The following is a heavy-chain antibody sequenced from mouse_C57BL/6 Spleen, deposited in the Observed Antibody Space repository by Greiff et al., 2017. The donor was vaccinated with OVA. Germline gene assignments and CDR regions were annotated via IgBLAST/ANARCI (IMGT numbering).Heavy chain of an antibody. CDR3: TRDSSGDAMDY. Sequence: EVKVVESGEGLVKPGGSLKLSCAASGFTFSSYAMSWVRQTPEKRLEWVAYISSGGDYIYYADTVTGRFTISRDNARNTLYLQMSSLKSEDTAMYYCTRDSSGDAMDYWCQGTSVTVSS. J-gene: IGHJ4*01. D-gene: IGHD3-2*02. CDR2: ISSGGDYI. V-gene: IGHV5-9-1*02. CDR1: GFTFSSYA.